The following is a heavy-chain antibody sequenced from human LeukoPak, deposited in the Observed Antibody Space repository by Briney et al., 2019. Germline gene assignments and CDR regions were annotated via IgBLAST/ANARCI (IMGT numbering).Heavy chain of an antibody. CDR3: ARHYGDYVQGDY. CDR2: IFTGGST. CDR1: GFSVSSNY. J-gene: IGHJ4*02. Sequence: GGSLRLSCAASGFSVSSNYMSWVRQAPGAGLEWVSVIFTGGSTYYADSVKNRFTISRDNSKNTLYLQMDSLRAEDTAVYYCARHYGDYVQGDYWGQGTLVTVSS. D-gene: IGHD4-17*01. V-gene: IGHV3-66*04.